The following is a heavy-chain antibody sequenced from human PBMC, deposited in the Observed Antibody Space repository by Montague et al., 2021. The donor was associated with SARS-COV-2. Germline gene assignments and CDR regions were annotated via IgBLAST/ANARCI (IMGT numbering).Heavy chain of an antibody. CDR3: AYSIKHRRSGSYYRNRYYLFDS. CDR2: IYWDDDR. CDR1: GFSLSTSGVG. D-gene: IGHD3-10*01. Sequence: PALVKPTQTLTLTCTFSGFSLSTSGVGVAWIRQPPGKALEWLAIIYWDDDRRYSPSLESGLTITKDTPKNQVVLTMTDMDPGDTATYYCAYSIKHRRSGSYYRNRYYLFDSWGQGALVTVSS. V-gene: IGHV2-5*02. J-gene: IGHJ4*02.